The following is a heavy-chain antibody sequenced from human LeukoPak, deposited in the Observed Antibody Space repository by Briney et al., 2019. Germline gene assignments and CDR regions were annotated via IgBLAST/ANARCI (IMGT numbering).Heavy chain of an antibody. Sequence: PSETLSLTCTVSGDSISTSNSYWGWIRQPPGKGLEWIGSIYYSGNTYYNASLKSRVTISVDTSKNQFSLKLSSVTAADTAVYYCASRGLRIAAAGRKAFDIWGQGTMVTVSS. V-gene: IGHV4-39*07. CDR3: ASRGLRIAAAGRKAFDI. CDR2: IYYSGNT. J-gene: IGHJ3*02. CDR1: GDSISTSNSY. D-gene: IGHD6-13*01.